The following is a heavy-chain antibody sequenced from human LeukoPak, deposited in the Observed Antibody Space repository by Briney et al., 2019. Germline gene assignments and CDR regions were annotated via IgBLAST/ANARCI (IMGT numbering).Heavy chain of an antibody. Sequence: GGSLRLSCAASGFTFSSYAMSWVCQAPGKGLEWVSAISGSGGSTYYADSVKGRFTISRDNSKNTLYLQMNSLRAEDTAVYYCAKVYLFNDYEGGYFDYWGQGTLVTVSS. CDR3: AKVYLFNDYEGGYFDY. D-gene: IGHD4-17*01. J-gene: IGHJ4*02. CDR2: ISGSGGST. CDR1: GFTFSSYA. V-gene: IGHV3-23*01.